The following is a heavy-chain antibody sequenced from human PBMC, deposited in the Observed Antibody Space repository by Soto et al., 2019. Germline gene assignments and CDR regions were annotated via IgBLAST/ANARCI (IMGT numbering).Heavy chain of an antibody. CDR2: ISAYNGNT. Sequence: QVQLVQSGAEVKKPGASVKVSCKASGYTFTSYGISWVRQAPGQGLEWMGWISAYNGNTNYAQKLQGRVTMTTDTSTSTAYMELRSLRSDGTAVYYWAEVKYSPPYYYHFGIDGWGQGTTGTVSS. CDR1: GYTFTSYG. J-gene: IGHJ6*02. CDR3: AEVKYSPPYYYHFGIDG. V-gene: IGHV1-18*01. D-gene: IGHD5-18*01.